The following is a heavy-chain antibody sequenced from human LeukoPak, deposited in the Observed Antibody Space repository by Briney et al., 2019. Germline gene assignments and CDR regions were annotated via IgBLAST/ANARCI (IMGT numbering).Heavy chain of an antibody. CDR1: GGSFSGYY. CDR2: INHSGST. CDR3: ARDPNAFDI. Sequence: SETLSLTCAVYGGSFSGYYWSWIGQPPGKGLEWIGEINHSGSTNYNPSLKSRVTISVDTSKNQFSLKLSSVTAADTAVYYCARDPNAFDIWGQGTMVTVSS. J-gene: IGHJ3*02. V-gene: IGHV4-34*01.